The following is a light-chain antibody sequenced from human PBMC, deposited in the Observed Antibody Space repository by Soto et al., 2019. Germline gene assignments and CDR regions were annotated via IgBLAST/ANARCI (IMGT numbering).Light chain of an antibody. CDR2: RAS. V-gene: IGKV3-20*01. J-gene: IGKJ4*01. Sequence: EIVLTQSPDTLSLSPGERATLSCRPSQSVSSTYLAWYQQKPGQAPRLLIYRASTRATGIPDRFSGSGSGADVTLTTSRLEPEDFAVYYCQQYESSPLTFGGGTKVEIK. CDR1: QSVSSTY. CDR3: QQYESSPLT.